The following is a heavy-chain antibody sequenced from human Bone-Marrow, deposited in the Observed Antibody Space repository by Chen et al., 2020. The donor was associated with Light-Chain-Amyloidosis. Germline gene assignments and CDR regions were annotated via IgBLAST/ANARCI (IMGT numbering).Heavy chain of an antibody. Sequence: EVQLLESGGGLVQPGGSLRLSCAAPGFTFSSYAMNWVRQAPGKGLEWVSANSGSGGSTYYADSVKGRFTISRDHSKNTLYLQMNSLRAEDTAVYYCAKVRWDYYDSSGYYGYFDYWGQGTLVTVSS. D-gene: IGHD3-22*01. CDR3: AKVRWDYYDSSGYYGYFDY. V-gene: IGHV3-23*01. J-gene: IGHJ4*02. CDR2: NSGSGGST. CDR1: GFTFSSYA.